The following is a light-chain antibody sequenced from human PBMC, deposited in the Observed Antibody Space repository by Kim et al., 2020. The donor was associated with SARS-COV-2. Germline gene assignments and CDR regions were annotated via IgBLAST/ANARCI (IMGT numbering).Light chain of an antibody. CDR3: AAWDSAVTGYWV. CDR1: TSNTVTTL. CDR2: NHH. J-gene: IGLJ3*02. V-gene: IGLV1-44*01. Sequence: RVSLSCSGSTSNTVTTLLSPYQPLHRAAPPLIFYNHHRRPPRAPDRFPASKPAPSASLAISGPQFEDEADYYCAAWDSAVTGYWVLGGGTQLTVL.